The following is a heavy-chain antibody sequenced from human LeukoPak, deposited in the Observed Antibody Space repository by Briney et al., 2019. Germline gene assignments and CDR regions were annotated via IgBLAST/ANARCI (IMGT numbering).Heavy chain of an antibody. CDR2: ISYDGSNK. Sequence: GGSLRLSCAASGCTFSSYAMHWVRQAPGKGLEWVAVISYDGSNKYYADSVKGRFTISRDNSKNTLYLQMNSLRAEDTAVYYCARGSYVVVPAASFDYWGQGTLVTVSS. CDR1: GCTFSSYA. CDR3: ARGSYVVVPAASFDY. J-gene: IGHJ4*02. V-gene: IGHV3-30-3*01. D-gene: IGHD2-2*01.